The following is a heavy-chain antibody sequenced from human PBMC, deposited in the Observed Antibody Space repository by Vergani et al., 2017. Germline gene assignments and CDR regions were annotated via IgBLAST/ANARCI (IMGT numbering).Heavy chain of an antibody. Sequence: QVQLVQSGAEVKKPGASVKVSCKASGYTFTSYGISWVRQAPGQGLEWMGRIIPILGTANYAQKFQGRVTITADESTSTAYMELSSLRSEDTAVYYCAREESAYYYDSSAKPRSWDYWGQGTLVTVSS. D-gene: IGHD3-22*01. CDR2: IIPILGTA. J-gene: IGHJ4*02. CDR1: GYTFTSYG. CDR3: AREESAYYYDSSAKPRSWDY. V-gene: IGHV1-69*11.